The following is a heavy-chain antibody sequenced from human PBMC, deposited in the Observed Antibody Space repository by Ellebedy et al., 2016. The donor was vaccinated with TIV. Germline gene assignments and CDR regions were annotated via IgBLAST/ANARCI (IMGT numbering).Heavy chain of an antibody. CDR2: ISGGGGNT. CDR1: GLTFSSHA. CDR3: ARDPVGVGPTFDI. D-gene: IGHD4-23*01. J-gene: IGHJ3*02. Sequence: PGGSLRLSCAASGLTFSSHAMSWVRQAPGKGLEWVSSISGGGGNTYYADSVKGRFTISRDNSKDTLYLQVNSLRAEDTAVYYCARDPVGVGPTFDIWGQGTMVTVSS. V-gene: IGHV3-23*01.